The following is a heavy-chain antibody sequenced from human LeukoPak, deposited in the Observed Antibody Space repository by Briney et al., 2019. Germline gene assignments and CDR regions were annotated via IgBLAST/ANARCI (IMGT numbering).Heavy chain of an antibody. CDR3: ASGTTDIVVVPATLRNYYFDY. Sequence: GASVKVSCKASEYTFIDYYIHWVRQAPGQGLEWMGGIIPMFGTAKYAQKFQGRVTITTDKSTSTAYMELSSLRSEDTAVYYCASGTTDIVVVPATLRNYYFDYWGQGTLVTVSS. CDR1: EYTFIDYY. J-gene: IGHJ4*02. V-gene: IGHV1-69*05. CDR2: IIPMFGTA. D-gene: IGHD2-2*01.